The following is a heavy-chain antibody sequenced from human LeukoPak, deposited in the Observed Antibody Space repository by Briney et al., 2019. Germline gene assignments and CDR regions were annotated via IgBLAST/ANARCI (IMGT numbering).Heavy chain of an antibody. CDR1: GRTSSSFV. D-gene: IGHD3-16*01. CDR3: ASRKGGGYSDSLDY. Sequence: SVTVSCKASGRTSSSFVISWVRQAPGQGLEYLGGIIPNFGAPNYVQKFQGRVTITADESTSTAYLELSSLRFEDSAIYYCASRKGGGYSDSLDYWGQGTLVTVSS. J-gene: IGHJ4*02. V-gene: IGHV1-69*01. CDR2: IIPNFGAP.